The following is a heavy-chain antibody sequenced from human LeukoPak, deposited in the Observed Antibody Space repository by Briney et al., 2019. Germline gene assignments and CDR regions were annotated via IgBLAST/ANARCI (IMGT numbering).Heavy chain of an antibody. CDR1: GGSISSSSYY. D-gene: IGHD2-21*01. Sequence: SETLSLTCTVSGGSISSSSYYWGWIRQPPGKGLEWIGSIYYSGSTYYNPSLKSRVTISVDTSKNQFSLKLSSVTAADTAVYYCARAPMIAGFDPWGQGTLVTVSS. CDR3: ARAPMIAGFDP. J-gene: IGHJ5*02. CDR2: IYYSGST. V-gene: IGHV4-39*01.